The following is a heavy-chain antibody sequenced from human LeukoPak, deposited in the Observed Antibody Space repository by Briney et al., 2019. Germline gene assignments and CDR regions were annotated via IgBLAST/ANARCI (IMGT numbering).Heavy chain of an antibody. V-gene: IGHV3-33*01. CDR3: ARDSAYYFDY. CDR2: IWYDGSNK. J-gene: IGHJ4*02. Sequence: PGRSRRLSCAASGFTFSSYGMHWVRQAPGKGLEWVAVIWYDGSNKYYADSVKGRFTISRDNSKNTLYLQMNSLRAEDTAVYYCARDSAYYFDYWGQGTLVTVSS. CDR1: GFTFSSYG.